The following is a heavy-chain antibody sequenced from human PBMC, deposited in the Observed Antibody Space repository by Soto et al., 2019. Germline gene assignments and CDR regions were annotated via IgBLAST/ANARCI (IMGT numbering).Heavy chain of an antibody. D-gene: IGHD3-10*01. J-gene: IGHJ3*02. CDR1: GFTFSSYW. Sequence: PGGSLRLSCAASGFTFSSYWMSWVRQAPGKGLEWVANIKQDGSEKYYVDSVKGRFTISRDNAKNSLYLQMNSLRAEDTAVYYCARVVITMVRGVIIPDAFDIWGQGTMVTVSS. CDR2: IKQDGSEK. CDR3: ARVVITMVRGVIIPDAFDI. V-gene: IGHV3-7*01.